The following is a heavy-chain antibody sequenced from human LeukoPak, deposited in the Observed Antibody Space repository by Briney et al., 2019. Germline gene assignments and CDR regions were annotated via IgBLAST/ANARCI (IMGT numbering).Heavy chain of an antibody. CDR2: IYYSGST. CDR1: GGSISSYY. Sequence: SETLSLTCTVSGGSISSYYWSWIRQPPGKGLDWIGYIYYSGSTNYNPSLKSRVTISVDTSKNQFSLKLSSVTAADTAVYYCARTGAARPKYYFDYWGQGTLVTVSS. V-gene: IGHV4-59*01. J-gene: IGHJ4*02. D-gene: IGHD6-6*01. CDR3: ARTGAARPKYYFDY.